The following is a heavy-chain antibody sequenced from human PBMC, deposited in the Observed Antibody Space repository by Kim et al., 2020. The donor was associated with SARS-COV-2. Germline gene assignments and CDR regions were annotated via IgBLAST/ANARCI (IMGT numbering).Heavy chain of an antibody. CDR2: INAGNGNT. CDR1: GYTFTSYA. D-gene: IGHD3-10*01. CDR3: AREAEIWFGEPWGGMDV. J-gene: IGHJ6*02. V-gene: IGHV1-3*01. Sequence: ASVKVSCKASGYTFTSYAMHWVRQAPGQRLEWMGWINAGNGNTKYSQKFQGRVTITRDTSASTAYMELSSLRSEDTAVYYCAREAEIWFGEPWGGMDVWGQGTTVTVSS.